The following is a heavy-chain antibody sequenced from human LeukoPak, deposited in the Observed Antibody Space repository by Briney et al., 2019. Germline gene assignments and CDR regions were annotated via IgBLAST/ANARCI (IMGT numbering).Heavy chain of an antibody. D-gene: IGHD4-17*01. J-gene: IGHJ6*03. CDR1: VDYLTSRRRY. V-gene: IGHV4-61*09. CDR3: ARCMSELDYGDYAYYFHMDV. Sequence: SETLSLTCTVPVDYLTSRRRYWSWSTQPAGEGLEWIGHCYNSTRTNYKPSLESRVTISGDTAKNQFSLQLDSVTAADSAVYFCARCMSELDYGDYAYYFHMDVWGKGTTVTVS. CDR2: CYNSTRT.